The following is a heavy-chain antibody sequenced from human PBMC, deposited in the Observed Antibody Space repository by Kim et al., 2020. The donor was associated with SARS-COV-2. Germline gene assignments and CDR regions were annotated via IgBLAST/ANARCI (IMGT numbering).Heavy chain of an antibody. CDR2: IWYDGSNK. D-gene: IGHD6-13*01. J-gene: IGHJ2*01. CDR3: ARMSGIAAMHWYFGL. V-gene: IGHV3-33*01. Sequence: GGSLRLSCAASGFTFSSYGMHWVRQAPGKGLEWVAVIWYDGSNKYYADSVKGRFTISRDNSKNTLYLQMNSLRAEDTAVYYCARMSGIAAMHWYFGLWGRGTLVTVS. CDR1: GFTFSSYG.